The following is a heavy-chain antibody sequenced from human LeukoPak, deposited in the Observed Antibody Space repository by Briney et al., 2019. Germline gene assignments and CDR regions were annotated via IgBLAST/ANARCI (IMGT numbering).Heavy chain of an antibody. V-gene: IGHV1-69*05. J-gene: IGHJ5*02. CDR3: ARGPMVRGVIIDNWFDP. CDR2: IIPIFGTA. CDR1: GGTFSSYA. D-gene: IGHD3-10*01. Sequence: SVKVSCKASGGTFSSYAISWVRQAPGQGLEWMGRIIPIFGTANYAQKFQGRVTITTDESTSTAYMELSSLRSEGTAVYYCARGPMVRGVIIDNWFDPWGQGTLVTVSS.